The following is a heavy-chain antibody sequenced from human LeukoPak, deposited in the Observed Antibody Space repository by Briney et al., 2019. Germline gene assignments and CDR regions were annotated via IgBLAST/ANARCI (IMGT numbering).Heavy chain of an antibody. D-gene: IGHD6-19*01. J-gene: IGHJ4*02. CDR3: ARAGIAVAGMPFDY. V-gene: IGHV4-39*01. Sequence: KPSETLSLTCTVSGGSISSSSYYWGWIRQPPGKGLEWIGSIYYSGSTYYNPSLKSRVTISVDTSKNQFSPKLSSVTAADTAVYYCARAGIAVAGMPFDYWGQGTLVTVSS. CDR1: GGSISSSSYY. CDR2: IYYSGST.